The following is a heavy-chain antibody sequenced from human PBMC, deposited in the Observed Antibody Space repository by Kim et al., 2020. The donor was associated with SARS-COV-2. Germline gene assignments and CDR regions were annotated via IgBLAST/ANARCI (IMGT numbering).Heavy chain of an antibody. Sequence: SVKVSCKASGGTFSSYAISWVRQAPGQGLEWMGGIIPIFGTANYAQKFQGRVTITADESTSTAYMELSSLRSEDTAVYYCAREDYDILTGNTAINWFDPWGQGTLVTVSS. CDR3: AREDYDILTGNTAINWFDP. J-gene: IGHJ5*02. D-gene: IGHD3-9*01. CDR2: IIPIFGTA. CDR1: GGTFSSYA. V-gene: IGHV1-69*13.